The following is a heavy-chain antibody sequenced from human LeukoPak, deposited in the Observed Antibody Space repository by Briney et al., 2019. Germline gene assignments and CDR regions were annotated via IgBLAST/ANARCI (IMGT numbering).Heavy chain of an antibody. Sequence: GASVKVSCKASGYTFSSYDINWGRQATGQGLEWRGWMNPNSGNTGYAQKFQGRVTMTRNTSISTGYMELGSLRSEDTAVYYCARVRSTIFGVAQMYYFDYWGQGTLVTVSS. J-gene: IGHJ4*02. CDR2: MNPNSGNT. V-gene: IGHV1-8*01. CDR3: ARVRSTIFGVAQMYYFDY. D-gene: IGHD3-3*01. CDR1: GYTFSSYD.